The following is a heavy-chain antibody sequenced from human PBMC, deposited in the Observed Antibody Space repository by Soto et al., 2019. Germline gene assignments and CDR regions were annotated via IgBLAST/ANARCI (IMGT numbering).Heavy chain of an antibody. CDR3: ARDGGAGNAPLDY. CDR1: GFTFSNYA. J-gene: IGHJ4*02. D-gene: IGHD3-16*01. V-gene: IGHV3-30-3*01. CDR2: MSKDGSEK. Sequence: QVQLVESGGGVVQPGGSLGLSCAGAGFTFSNYALHWVRQAPGKGPEWVAVMSKDGSEKFYADSVKGRLTISRDNSQNTLYMQMNSLRPEDTAVYYCARDGGAGNAPLDYWGQGALVTVSS.